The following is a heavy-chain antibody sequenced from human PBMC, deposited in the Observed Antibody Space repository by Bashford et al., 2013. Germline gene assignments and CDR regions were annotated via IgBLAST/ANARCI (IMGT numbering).Heavy chain of an antibody. CDR2: ISAYNGNT. V-gene: IGHV1-18*04. J-gene: IGHJ5*02. CDR1: GYTFTSYG. D-gene: IGHD5-12*01. Sequence: ASVKVSCKASGYTFTSYGISWVRQAPGQGLEWMGWISAYNGNTNYAQKLQGRVTMTTDTSTSTAYMELRSLRSDDTAVYYCARESIPLTNLVATVTNWFDPWGQGTLVTVSS. CDR3: ARESIPLTNLVATVTNWFDP.